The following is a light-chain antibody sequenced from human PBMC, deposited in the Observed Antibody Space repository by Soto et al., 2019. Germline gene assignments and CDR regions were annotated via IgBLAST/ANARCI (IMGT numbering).Light chain of an antibody. CDR1: SSDVGGYNY. J-gene: IGLJ1*01. CDR3: SSYTSSSTLPYV. Sequence: QSVLTQPASVSGSPGQSITISCTGTSSDVGGYNYVSWYQQHPGKAPKLMIYDVSNRPSGVSNRFSGSKSGNTASLTISGLQAEDEADYYCSSYTSSSTLPYVFGTGTKRTVL. CDR2: DVS. V-gene: IGLV2-14*01.